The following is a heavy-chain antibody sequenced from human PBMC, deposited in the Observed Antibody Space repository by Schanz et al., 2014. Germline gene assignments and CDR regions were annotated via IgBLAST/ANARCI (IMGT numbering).Heavy chain of an antibody. CDR2: IWYDGSNK. J-gene: IGHJ4*02. CDR1: GFTFSKYG. CDR3: AKSYDTSGYSGFDY. Sequence: VQLVESGGGLVQPGGSLRLSCAASGFTFSKYGMHWVRQAPGKGLEWVAVIWYDGSNKDYADSVKGRFTISRDNSKNTLYLQMNSLRTEDTAVYFCAKSYDTSGYSGFDYWGQGTLVTVSS. D-gene: IGHD3-22*01. V-gene: IGHV3-30*02.